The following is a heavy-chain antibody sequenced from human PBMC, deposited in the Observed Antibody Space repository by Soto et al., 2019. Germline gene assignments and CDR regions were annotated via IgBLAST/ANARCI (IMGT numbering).Heavy chain of an antibody. Sequence: PGGSLRLSCAASGFTFSSYAMHWVRQAPGKGLEWVAVISYDGSNKYYADSVKGRFTISRDNSKNTLYLQMNSLRAEDTAVYYCARDGGGDCYSLDYWGQGTLVTVSS. CDR1: GFTFSSYA. V-gene: IGHV3-30-3*01. J-gene: IGHJ4*02. CDR2: ISYDGSNK. D-gene: IGHD2-21*02. CDR3: ARDGGGDCYSLDY.